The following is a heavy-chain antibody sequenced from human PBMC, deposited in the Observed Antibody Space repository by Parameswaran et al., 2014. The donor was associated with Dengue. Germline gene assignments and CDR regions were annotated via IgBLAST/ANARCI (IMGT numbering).Heavy chain of an antibody. CDR3: ARGIRFLEWLFPYYYGMDV. CDR2: IYYSGST. J-gene: IGHJ6*02. Sequence: RWIRQPPGKGLEWIGYIYYSGSTYYNPSLKSRVTISVDTSKNQFSLKLSSVTAADTAVYYCARGIRFLEWLFPYYYGMDVWGQGTTVTVSS. V-gene: IGHV4-31*02. D-gene: IGHD3-3*01.